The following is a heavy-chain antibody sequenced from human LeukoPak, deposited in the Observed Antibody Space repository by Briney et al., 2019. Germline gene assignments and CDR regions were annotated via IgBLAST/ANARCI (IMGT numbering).Heavy chain of an antibody. CDR3: ARGRSGSHYYYYYMDV. Sequence: SETLSLTCTVSGGSISSSSYYWGWIRQPPGKGLEWIGSIYYSGSTYYNPSLKSRVTISVDTSKNQFSLKLRSVTAADTAVYYCARGRSGSHYYYYYMDVWGKGTTVTISS. CDR1: GGSISSSSYY. CDR2: IYYSGST. D-gene: IGHD3-10*01. V-gene: IGHV4-39*07. J-gene: IGHJ6*03.